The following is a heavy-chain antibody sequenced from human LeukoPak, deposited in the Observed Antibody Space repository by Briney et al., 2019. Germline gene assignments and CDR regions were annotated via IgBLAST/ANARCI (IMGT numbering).Heavy chain of an antibody. Sequence: GGSLRLSCAASGFTFSSYWMSWVRQAPGKGLEWVANIKQDGSEKYYVDSVKGRFTISRDNAKNSLYLQMNSLGAEDTAVYYCARDPSYGGNHCNDYWGQGTLVTVSS. D-gene: IGHD4-23*01. V-gene: IGHV3-7*01. J-gene: IGHJ4*02. CDR1: GFTFSSYW. CDR3: ARDPSYGGNHCNDY. CDR2: IKQDGSEK.